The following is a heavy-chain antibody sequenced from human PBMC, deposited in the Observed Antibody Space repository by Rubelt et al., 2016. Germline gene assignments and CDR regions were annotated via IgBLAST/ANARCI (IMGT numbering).Heavy chain of an antibody. CDR2: IYWNDDD. V-gene: IGHV2-5*01. J-gene: IGHJ4*02. Sequence: QITLKESGHTLVKPTQTLTLTCTFSGFSLSTSGVSVGWIRQPPGKALEWLASIYWNDDDRYSPSLKNRLTITKDTSKNQVALTMTNVDPVDTATYYCAHSRAARFLDYWGQGTLVTVSS. CDR3: AHSRAARFLDY. CDR1: GFSLSTSGVS. D-gene: IGHD6-6*01.